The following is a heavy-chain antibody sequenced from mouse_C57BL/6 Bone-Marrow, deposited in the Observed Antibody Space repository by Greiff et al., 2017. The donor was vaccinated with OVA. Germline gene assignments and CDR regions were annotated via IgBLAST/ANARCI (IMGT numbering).Heavy chain of an antibody. V-gene: IGHV1-55*01. CDR2: IYPGSGST. Sequence: VQLQQPGAELVKPGASVKMSCKASGYTFTSYWITWVKQRPGKGLEWIGDIYPGSGSTNYNEKFKSKATLTVDTSSSTAYMQHSSLTSEDSAVYYCARLFYDDEALAYWGQGTLVTVSA. J-gene: IGHJ3*01. D-gene: IGHD2-4*01. CDR1: GYTFTSYW. CDR3: ARLFYDDEALAY.